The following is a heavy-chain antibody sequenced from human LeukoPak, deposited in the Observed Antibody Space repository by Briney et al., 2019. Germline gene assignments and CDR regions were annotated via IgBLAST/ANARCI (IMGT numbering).Heavy chain of an antibody. Sequence: SVKVSCKASGGTFSSYAISWVRQAPGQGLEWMGGIIPIFGTANYAQKFQGRVTITTDESTSTAYMELSSLRSEDTAVYYCARGISVLRFLESRDDAFDIWGQGTMVTVSS. CDR1: GGTFSSYA. D-gene: IGHD3-3*01. V-gene: IGHV1-69*05. CDR3: ARGISVLRFLESRDDAFDI. J-gene: IGHJ3*02. CDR2: IIPIFGTA.